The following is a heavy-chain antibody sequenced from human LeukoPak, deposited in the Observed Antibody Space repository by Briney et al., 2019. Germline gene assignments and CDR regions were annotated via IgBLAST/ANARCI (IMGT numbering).Heavy chain of an antibody. V-gene: IGHV3-48*01. CDR2: ISSSSSTI. CDR1: GFTFSSYS. CDR3: AREPTYYDFWSGSPSAFDI. D-gene: IGHD3-3*01. Sequence: GGSLRLSCAASGFTFSSYSMNWVRQAPGKGLEWVSYISSSSSTIYYADSVKGRFTISRDNAKNSLYLQMNSLRAEDTAVYYCAREPTYYDFWSGSPSAFDIWGQGTMVTVSS. J-gene: IGHJ3*02.